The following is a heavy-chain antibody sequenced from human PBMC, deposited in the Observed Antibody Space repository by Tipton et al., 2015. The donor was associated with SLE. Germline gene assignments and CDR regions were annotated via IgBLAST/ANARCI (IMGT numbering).Heavy chain of an antibody. CDR3: ARDHPIMTTVTS. CDR2: IYYSGTT. J-gene: IGHJ4*02. Sequence: TLSLTCAVSGYSIRSGHYWGWIRQPPGKGLEWIGTIYYSGTTYYNPSLESRVTISADTSKNQVSLKLSSVTAADTAVYYCARDHPIMTTVTSWGQGTLVTVSS. CDR1: GYSIRSGHY. V-gene: IGHV4-38-2*02. D-gene: IGHD4-17*01.